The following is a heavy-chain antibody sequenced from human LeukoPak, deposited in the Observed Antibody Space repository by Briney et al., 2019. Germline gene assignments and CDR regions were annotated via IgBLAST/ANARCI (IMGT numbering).Heavy chain of an antibody. J-gene: IGHJ4*02. CDR2: INHSGST. CDR1: GGSFSGYY. CDR3: ARRPPSYSDNSGTYYLGGFDY. Sequence: SETESLTCAVYGGSFSGYYWSWVRQPPGKGLEWIGEINHSGSTNYNPSLKSRVTISVDTSKNQFSLNLNSVTAADTAVYYCARRPPSYSDNSGTYYLGGFDYWGQGTLVTVSS. D-gene: IGHD3-10*01. V-gene: IGHV4-34*01.